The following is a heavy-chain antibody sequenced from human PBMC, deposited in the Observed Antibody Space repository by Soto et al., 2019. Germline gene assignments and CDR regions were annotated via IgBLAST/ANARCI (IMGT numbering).Heavy chain of an antibody. D-gene: IGHD3-22*01. CDR2: ISGSGGST. V-gene: IGHV3-23*01. CDR1: GFTFSSYA. Sequence: EVQLLESGGGLVQPGGSLRLSCAASGFTFSSYAMSWVRQAPGKGLEWVSAISGSGGSTYYADSVKGRFTISRDNSKNTLYLQINSLRAEDTAVYYCAKGVRGYSSYFDYWGQGTLVTVSS. J-gene: IGHJ4*02. CDR3: AKGVRGYSSYFDY.